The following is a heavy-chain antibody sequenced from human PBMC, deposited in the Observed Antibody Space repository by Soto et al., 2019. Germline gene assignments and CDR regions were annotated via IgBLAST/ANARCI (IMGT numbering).Heavy chain of an antibody. CDR1: GGSFSGYY. V-gene: IGHV4-34*01. CDR3: SRIRYQLPSSVVWFDP. D-gene: IGHD2-2*01. Sequence: SETLSLTCAVYGGSFSGYYWSWIRQPPGRGLEWTGEINHSGGTNYNLSLNRRVTISIDTANNHFSLRLSLVTAADTAVYYCSRIRYQLPSSVVWFDPWGQGTLVTVSS. CDR2: INHSGGT. J-gene: IGHJ5*02.